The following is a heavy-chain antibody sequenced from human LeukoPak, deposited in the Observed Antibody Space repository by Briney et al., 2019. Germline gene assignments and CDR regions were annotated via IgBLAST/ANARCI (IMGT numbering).Heavy chain of an antibody. V-gene: IGHV4-61*01. CDR3: ARGFASGWYSRYDP. CDR1: GDPVTRGSYY. J-gene: IGHJ5*02. Sequence: SETLSLTCSVSGDPVTRGSYYWSWIRPPPGKELEWIAYVYHTGSTNYNPSLKSRVTISVDTSKNEFSLKMTSVTAADTAVYYCARGFASGWYSRYDPWGQGTLVTVSS. D-gene: IGHD6-19*01. CDR2: VYHTGST.